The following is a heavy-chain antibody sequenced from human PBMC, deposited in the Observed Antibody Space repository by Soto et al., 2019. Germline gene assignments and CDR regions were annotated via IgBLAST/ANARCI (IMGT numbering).Heavy chain of an antibody. V-gene: IGHV5-10-1*01. J-gene: IGHJ6*02. CDR2: IDPSDSYT. CDR3: AAAPYCSGGSCYPFYYYYYGMDV. Sequence: GESLKISCKGSGYRFTSYWISWVRPMPGKGLEWMGRIDPSDSYTNYSPSFQGHVTISADKSISTAYLQWSSLKASDTAMYYCAAAPYCSGGSCYPFYYYYYGMDVWGQGTTVTVSS. CDR1: GYRFTSYW. D-gene: IGHD2-15*01.